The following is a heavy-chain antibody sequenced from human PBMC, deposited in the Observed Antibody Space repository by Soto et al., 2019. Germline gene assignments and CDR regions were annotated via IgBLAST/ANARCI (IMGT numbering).Heavy chain of an antibody. D-gene: IGHD4-4*01. CDR1: GGSISSGGYY. J-gene: IGHJ5*02. CDR3: ARVVLQREYNWFDP. Sequence: SETLSLTCTVSGGSISSGGYYWSWIRQHPGKGLEWIGYIYYSGSTYYNPSLKSRVTISVDTSKNQFSLKLSSVTAADTTVYYCARVVLQREYNWFDPWGQGTLVTVSS. CDR2: IYYSGST. V-gene: IGHV4-31*03.